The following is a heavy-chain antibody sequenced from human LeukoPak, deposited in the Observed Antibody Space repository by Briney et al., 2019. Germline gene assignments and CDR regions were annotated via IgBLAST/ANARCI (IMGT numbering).Heavy chain of an antibody. CDR1: RGSISGSIRSYY. CDR2: ISSSGSV. J-gene: IGHJ4*02. Sequence: SETLSLTCTVSRGSISGSIRSYYWSWLRQPPGKGLEWIGYISSSGSVNDNPSLRSRVTISVDTSKNQFFLNLSSVSAADTAVYYCARIPLGYSGAYYFDYWGQGTLVNVSP. CDR3: ARIPLGYSGAYYFDY. V-gene: IGHV4-4*09. D-gene: IGHD5-12*01.